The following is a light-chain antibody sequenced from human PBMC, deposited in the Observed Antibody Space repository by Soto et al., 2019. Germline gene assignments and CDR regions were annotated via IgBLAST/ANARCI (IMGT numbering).Light chain of an antibody. Sequence: DIQMTQAPSSLSASVGDRVTITCRASQSISSCLNWYQQRPGKAPKILIYDASSLQSGVPSRFSGSGSGTDFTLTISRLQPEDFATYYCPQSYSTPYTFGQGTKLEIK. CDR1: QSISSC. CDR2: DAS. CDR3: PQSYSTPYT. J-gene: IGKJ2*01. V-gene: IGKV1-39*01.